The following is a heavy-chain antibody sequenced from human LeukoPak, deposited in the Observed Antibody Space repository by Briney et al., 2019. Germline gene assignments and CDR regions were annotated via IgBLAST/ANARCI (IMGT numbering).Heavy chain of an antibody. CDR1: GFTFSSYS. CDR3: ARDHYYDSSFYY. V-gene: IGHV3-74*01. Sequence: GGSLRLSCAASGFTFSSYSMNWVRQAPGKGLVWVSRINSDGSSTSYADSVKGRFTISRDNGKNTLCLQMNSLRAKETAVYYCARDHYYDSSFYYCGQGTLGTVSS. CDR2: INSDGSST. J-gene: IGHJ4*02. D-gene: IGHD3-22*01.